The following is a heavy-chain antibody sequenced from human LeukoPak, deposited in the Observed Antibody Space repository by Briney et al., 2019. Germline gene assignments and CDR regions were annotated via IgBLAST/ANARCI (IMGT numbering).Heavy chain of an antibody. V-gene: IGHV3-23*01. CDR2: ISGSGGST. J-gene: IGHJ4*02. Sequence: PGGSLRVSCADPGFTFSSYAMSWVRQAPGKGLEWVSAISGSGGSTYYADSVKGRFTISRENSKNTLYLQMNSLRAEVTAVYYCAKGFGFINAADYWGQGTLVTVSS. D-gene: IGHD3-10*01. CDR1: GFTFSSYA. CDR3: AKGFGFINAADY.